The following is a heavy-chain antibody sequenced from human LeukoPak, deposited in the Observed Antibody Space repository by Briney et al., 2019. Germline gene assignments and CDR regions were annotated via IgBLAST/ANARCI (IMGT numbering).Heavy chain of an antibody. V-gene: IGHV4-59*10. CDR2: IYTSGST. CDR3: ARVRPTYYDYVWGSYPAGEFDP. Sequence: SETLSLTCAVYGGSFSGYYWSWIRQPAGKGLEWIGRIYTSGSTNYNPSLKSRVTMSVDTSKNQFSLKLSSVTAADTAVYYCARVRPTYYDYVWGSYPAGEFDPWGQGTLVTVSS. J-gene: IGHJ5*02. D-gene: IGHD3-16*02. CDR1: GGSFSGYY.